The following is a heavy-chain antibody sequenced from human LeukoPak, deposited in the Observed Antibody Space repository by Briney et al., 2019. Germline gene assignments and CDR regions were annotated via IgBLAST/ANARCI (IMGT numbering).Heavy chain of an antibody. CDR1: GGSISSSSYY. CDR3: ASRYDFWSGRFT. Sequence: SETLSLTCTVSGGSISSSSYYWGWIRQPPGKGLEWIGSIYYSGSTYYNPSLKSRVTISVDTSKNQFSLKLSSVTAADTAVYYCASRYDFWSGRFTWGQGTLVTVSS. D-gene: IGHD3-3*01. V-gene: IGHV4-39*07. CDR2: IYYSGST. J-gene: IGHJ4*02.